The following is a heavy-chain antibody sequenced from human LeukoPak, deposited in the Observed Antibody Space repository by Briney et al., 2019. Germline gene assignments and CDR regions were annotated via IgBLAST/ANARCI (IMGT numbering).Heavy chain of an antibody. D-gene: IGHD3-22*01. CDR1: GGSINVFY. J-gene: IGHJ4*02. V-gene: IGHV4-4*07. CDR3: ASDSFYDSGGYFYY. Sequence: SETLSLTCTVSGGSINVFYWSWIRQPAGKGLQWIGRISTSGNTDYNPSLKSRVTMSVDTSKNQFSLKLTSVTAAVTAMYYCASDSFYDSGGYFYYWGQGTPVTVSS. CDR2: ISTSGNT.